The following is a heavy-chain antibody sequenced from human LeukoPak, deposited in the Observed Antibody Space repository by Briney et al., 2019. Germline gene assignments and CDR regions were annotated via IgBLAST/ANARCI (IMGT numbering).Heavy chain of an antibody. CDR2: IYYSGST. J-gene: IGHJ5*02. CDR3: ARGTTIFGVVIIPNWFDP. Sequence: SQTLSLTCTVSGVSISSGGYYWSWIRQHPGKGLEWIGYIYYSGSTYYNPSLKSRVTISVDTSKNQFSLKLSSVTAADTAVYYCARGTTIFGVVIIPNWFDPWGQGTLVTVSS. V-gene: IGHV4-31*03. D-gene: IGHD3-3*01. CDR1: GVSISSGGYY.